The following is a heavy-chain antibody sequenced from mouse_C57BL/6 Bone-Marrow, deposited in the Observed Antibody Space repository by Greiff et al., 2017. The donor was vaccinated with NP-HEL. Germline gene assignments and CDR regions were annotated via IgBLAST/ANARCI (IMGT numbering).Heavy chain of an antibody. Sequence: VQLQQSGAELVRPGASVKLSRKASGYTFTDYYINWVKQRPGQGLEWIARIYPGSGNTYYNEKFKGKATLTAEKSSSTAYMQLSSLTSEDSAVYFCARDDSNYVGYWGQGTTLTVSS. CDR2: IYPGSGNT. V-gene: IGHV1-76*01. D-gene: IGHD2-5*01. CDR1: GYTFTDYY. J-gene: IGHJ2*01. CDR3: ARDDSNYVGY.